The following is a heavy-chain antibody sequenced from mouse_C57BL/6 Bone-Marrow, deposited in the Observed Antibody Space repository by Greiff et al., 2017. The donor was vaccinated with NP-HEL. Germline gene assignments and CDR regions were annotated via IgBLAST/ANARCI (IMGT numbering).Heavy chain of an antibody. CDR2: INPSNGGT. D-gene: IGHD1-1*01. CDR1: GYTFTSYW. Sequence: VQLQQSGTELVKPGASVKLSCKASGYTFTSYWMHWVKQRPGQGLEWIGNINPSNGGTNYNEKFKSKATLTVDKSSSTAYMQLSSLTSEDSAVYYCAREGPIYYYGSSYAMDYCGQGTSVTVSS. J-gene: IGHJ4*01. V-gene: IGHV1-53*01. CDR3: AREGPIYYYGSSYAMDY.